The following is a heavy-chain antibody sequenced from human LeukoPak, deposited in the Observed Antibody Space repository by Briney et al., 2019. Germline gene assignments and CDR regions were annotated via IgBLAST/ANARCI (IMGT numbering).Heavy chain of an antibody. J-gene: IGHJ4*02. Sequence: ASVKVSCKASEYTFTDYYLHWVRQAPGLGLEWMGMINPSGGSTSYAQKLQGRVTMTTDTSTSTAYMELRSLRSDDTAVYYCARDWVYVSGSLDYWGQGTLVTVSS. CDR3: ARDWVYVSGSLDY. D-gene: IGHD3-10*01. CDR2: INPSGGST. V-gene: IGHV1-46*01. CDR1: EYTFTDYY.